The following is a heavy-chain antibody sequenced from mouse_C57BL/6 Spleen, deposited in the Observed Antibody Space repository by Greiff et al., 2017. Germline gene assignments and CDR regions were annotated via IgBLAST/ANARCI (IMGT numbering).Heavy chain of an antibody. CDR1: GFSFNTYA. V-gene: IGHV10-1*01. CDR3: VRHRGGSSYWYFDV. J-gene: IGHJ1*03. D-gene: IGHD1-1*01. Sequence: EVKLVESGGGLVQPKGSLKLSCAASGFSFNTYAMNWVRQAPGKGLEWIDRIRIKSNNYATYYADTVKDRFTISRDDSESMLYLKMNNLKTEDTAMDYCVRHRGGSSYWYFDVWGTGTTVTVSS. CDR2: IRIKSNNYAT.